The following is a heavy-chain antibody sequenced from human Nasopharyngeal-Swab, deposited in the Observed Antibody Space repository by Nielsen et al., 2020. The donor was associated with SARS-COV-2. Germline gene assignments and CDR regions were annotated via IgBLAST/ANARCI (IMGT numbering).Heavy chain of an antibody. V-gene: IGHV1-46*01. CDR2: INPSGGST. CDR1: GYTFTSYY. CDR3: ARAPHYDYVWGSYRQSFNFDY. Sequence: ASVKVSCKASGYTFTSYYMHWVRQAPGQGLEWMGIINPSGGSTSYAQKFQGRVTMTRDTSTSTAYMELRSLRSDDTAVYYCARAPHYDYVWGSYRQSFNFDYWGQGTLVTVSS. D-gene: IGHD3-16*02. J-gene: IGHJ4*02.